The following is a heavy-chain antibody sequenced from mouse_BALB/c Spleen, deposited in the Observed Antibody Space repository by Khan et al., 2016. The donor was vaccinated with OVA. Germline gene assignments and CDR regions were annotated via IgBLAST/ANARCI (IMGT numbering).Heavy chain of an antibody. J-gene: IGHJ4*01. D-gene: IGHD2-3*01. CDR1: GYSITSDYA. CDR2: ISSSGST. V-gene: IGHV3-2*02. Sequence: VQLQQSGPGLVKPSQSLSLTCTVTGYSITSDYARNWIRQFPENKLEWMGYISSSGSTNYNPALKSRISITRDTSKNQFFLQLNSVTTEDTATYYCARDGSRYNYAMDYWGQGTSVTVSS. CDR3: ARDGSRYNYAMDY.